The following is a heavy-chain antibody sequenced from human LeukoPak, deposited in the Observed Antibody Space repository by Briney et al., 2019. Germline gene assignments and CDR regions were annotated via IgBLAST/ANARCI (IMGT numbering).Heavy chain of an antibody. CDR1: GFTFRSYA. CDR2: IAGGGGNI. D-gene: IGHD7-27*01. J-gene: IGHJ6*02. V-gene: IGHV3-23*01. Sequence: GGSLRLSCAASGFTFRSYAMMWVRQAPGKGLEWVSAIAGGGGNIWYADSVKGRFTISRDNSKNTLYLQMNSLSADDTAAYFCAKIRAGDYYYFYGMDIWGQGTAVTVSS. CDR3: AKIRAGDYYYFYGMDI.